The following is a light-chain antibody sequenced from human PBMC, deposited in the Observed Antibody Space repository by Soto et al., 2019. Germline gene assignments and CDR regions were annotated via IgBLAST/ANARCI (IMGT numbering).Light chain of an antibody. CDR2: DVS. CDR3: QQYGSSPT. Sequence: EIVLTQSPGTLSLSPGERATLSCRSSQSVSSSYLAWYQHKPGQAPRLLIYDVSSRATGIPDRFSGSGSGTDFTLTISRLEPEVFAVYYCQQYGSSPTFGQGTKVEIK. J-gene: IGKJ1*01. CDR1: QSVSSSY. V-gene: IGKV3-20*01.